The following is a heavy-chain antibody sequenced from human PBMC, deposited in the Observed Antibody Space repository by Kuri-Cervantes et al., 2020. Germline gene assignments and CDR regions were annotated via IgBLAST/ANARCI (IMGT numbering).Heavy chain of an antibody. V-gene: IGHV4-61*08. D-gene: IGHD6-19*01. CDR3: ARPHGSGWYSTKGYQVFHH. J-gene: IGHJ1*01. CDR2: IYYSGST. CDR1: GGSISSGGYY. Sequence: SETLSLTCTVSGGSISSGGYYWSWIRQHPGKGLEWIGYIYYSGSTNYNPSLKSRVTISVDTSKNQFSLKLTSVTAADTAVYYCARPHGSGWYSTKGYQVFHHWGQGTLVTVSS.